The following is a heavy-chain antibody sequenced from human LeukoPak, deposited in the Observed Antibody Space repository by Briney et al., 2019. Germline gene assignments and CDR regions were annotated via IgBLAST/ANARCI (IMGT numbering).Heavy chain of an antibody. J-gene: IGHJ4*02. D-gene: IGHD6-6*01. Sequence: SETLSLTCTVSGGSISSSSYYWGWIRQPPGKGLEWIGSIYYSGSTYYNPSLKSRVTMSVDTSKNQFSLKLSSVTAADTAVYYCARSLYSSSPEPWDYWGQGTLVTVSS. V-gene: IGHV4-39*07. CDR1: GGSISSSSYY. CDR3: ARSLYSSSPEPWDY. CDR2: IYYSGST.